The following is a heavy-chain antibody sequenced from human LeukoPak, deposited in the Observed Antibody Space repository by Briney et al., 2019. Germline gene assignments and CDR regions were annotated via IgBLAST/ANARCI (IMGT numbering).Heavy chain of an antibody. Sequence: QPGRSLRLSCAASGFTFSSYAMHWVRQAPGKGLEWVAVISYEGNNKYYADSVKGRFTISRDNSKNTLYLQMNSLRAEDTAVYYCARDSGSRGYYLEYFQHWGQGTLVTVSS. J-gene: IGHJ1*01. CDR1: GFTFSSYA. V-gene: IGHV3-30-3*01. CDR2: ISYEGNNK. D-gene: IGHD3-22*01. CDR3: ARDSGSRGYYLEYFQH.